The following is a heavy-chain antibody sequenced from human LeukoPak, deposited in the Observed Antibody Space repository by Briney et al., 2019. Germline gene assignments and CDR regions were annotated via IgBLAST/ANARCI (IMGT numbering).Heavy chain of an antibody. J-gene: IGHJ6*03. CDR3: ARVPVAGTFPIGYMDV. Sequence: GGSLRLSCAASGFTVSSNYMSWVRQAPGKGLGWVSVIYSGGSTYYADSVKGRFTLSRDNSKNTLYLKMNSLRAEDTAVYYCARVPVAGTFPIGYMDVWGKGTTVTVSS. CDR1: GFTVSSNY. CDR2: IYSGGST. D-gene: IGHD6-19*01. V-gene: IGHV3-53*01.